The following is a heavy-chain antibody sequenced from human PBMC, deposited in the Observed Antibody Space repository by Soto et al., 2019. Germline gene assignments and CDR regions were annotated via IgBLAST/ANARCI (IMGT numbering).Heavy chain of an antibody. CDR3: ARGGIFGVVKGWFDP. CDR1: GGSISSGGYY. Sequence: QVQLQESGPGLVEPSQTLSLTCTVSGGSISSGGYYWSWIRQHPGKGLEWIGYIYYSGSTYYNPSLKSRVTISVDTSKNQFSLKLSSVTAADTAVYYCARGGIFGVVKGWFDPWGQGTLVTVSS. V-gene: IGHV4-31*03. J-gene: IGHJ5*02. CDR2: IYYSGST. D-gene: IGHD3-3*01.